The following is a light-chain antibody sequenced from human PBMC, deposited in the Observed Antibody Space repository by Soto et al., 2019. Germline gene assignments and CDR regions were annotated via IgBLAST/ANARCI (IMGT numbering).Light chain of an antibody. J-gene: IGLJ2*01. CDR2: EVS. CDR3: RDYLNRNVI. Sequence: QSALTQPASVSGSPGQSITISCTGTSTEFRDYKYVSWYQQSPGSAPKLLIYEVSNRPSGVSNRFSGSKSGNTASLTISGLRAEDAAYYYCRDYLNRNVIFGGGTKVTVL. V-gene: IGLV2-14*01. CDR1: STEFRDYKY.